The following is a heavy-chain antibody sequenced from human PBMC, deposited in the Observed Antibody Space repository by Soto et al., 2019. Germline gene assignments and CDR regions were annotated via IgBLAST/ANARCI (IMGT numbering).Heavy chain of an antibody. CDR3: ARNGGIAAAADYYYYGMDV. CDR2: IWYDGSNK. Sequence: QVQLVESGGGVVQPGRSLRLSCAASGFTFSSYGMHWVRQAPGKGLEWVAVIWYDGSNKYYADSVKGRFTISRDNSKKXLXXQMNSLRAEDKAVYYCARNGGIAAAADYYYYGMDVWGQGTTVTVSS. V-gene: IGHV3-33*01. D-gene: IGHD6-13*01. J-gene: IGHJ6*02. CDR1: GFTFSSYG.